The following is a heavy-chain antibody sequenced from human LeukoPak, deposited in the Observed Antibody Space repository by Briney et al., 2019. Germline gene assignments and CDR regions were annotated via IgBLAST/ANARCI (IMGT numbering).Heavy chain of an antibody. V-gene: IGHV3-48*04. Sequence: GGSLRLSCAASGFTFSSYSMNWVRQAPGKGLEWVSYISSSSSTIYYADSVKGRFTISRDNAKNSLYLQMNSLRAEDTAVYYCAREDYYDSSGFDYWGQGTLVTVSS. CDR2: ISSSSSTI. CDR3: AREDYYDSSGFDY. CDR1: GFTFSSYS. J-gene: IGHJ4*02. D-gene: IGHD3-22*01.